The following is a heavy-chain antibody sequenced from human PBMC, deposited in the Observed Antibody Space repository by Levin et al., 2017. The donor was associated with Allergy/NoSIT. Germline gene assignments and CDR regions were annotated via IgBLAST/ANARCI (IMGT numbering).Heavy chain of an antibody. D-gene: IGHD1-26*01. J-gene: IGHJ4*02. CDR1: GFTFRSYG. Sequence: QAGGSLRLSCVGSGFTFRSYGMHWVRQAPGKGLEWVAVTIYVGNNYYTESVKGRFTISRDDSKNTLYLQMNSLRIEDTAVYSCVRGQRIGSYLGRFENWGQGTLVTVSS. CDR2: TIYVGNN. CDR3: VRGQRIGSYLGRFEN. V-gene: IGHV3-30*03.